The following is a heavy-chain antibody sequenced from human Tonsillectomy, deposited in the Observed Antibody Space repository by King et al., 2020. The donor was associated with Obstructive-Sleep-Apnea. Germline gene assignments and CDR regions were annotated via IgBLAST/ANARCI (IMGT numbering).Heavy chain of an antibody. V-gene: IGHV4-31*03. D-gene: IGHD2-2*02. Sequence: QLQESGPGLVKPSQTLSLTCTVSGGSISSGGYYWRWIRQHPGKGLEWIGYIYYSGSTYYNPSLKSRVTISVDTSKNQFSLKLSSVTAADTAVYYCARGCSSTSCYSYYYYGMDVWGQGTTVTVSS. CDR1: GGSISSGGYY. J-gene: IGHJ6*02. CDR3: ARGCSSTSCYSYYYYGMDV. CDR2: IYYSGST.